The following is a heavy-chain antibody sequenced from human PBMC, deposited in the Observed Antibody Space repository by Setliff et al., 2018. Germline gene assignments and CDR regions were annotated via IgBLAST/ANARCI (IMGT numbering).Heavy chain of an antibody. D-gene: IGHD3-9*01. V-gene: IGHV4-61*02. CDR3: AKERYFDWFFEN. J-gene: IGHJ4*02. CDR1: GGSVSSGIYY. CDR2: IYTSGST. Sequence: SETLSLTCTVSGGSVSSGIYYWSWIRQPAGKGLEWIGRIYTSGSTNCNPSLKSRVAISVDTSKNQFSLRLSSVTAADTAVYYCAKERYFDWFFENWGQGTLVTVSS.